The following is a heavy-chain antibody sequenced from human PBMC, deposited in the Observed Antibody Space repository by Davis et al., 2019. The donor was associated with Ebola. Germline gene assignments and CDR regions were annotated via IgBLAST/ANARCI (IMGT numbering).Heavy chain of an antibody. CDR1: GYSISSDY. CDR2: IYTSGRT. V-gene: IGHV4-4*07. J-gene: IGHJ4*02. CDR3: ARLSGYYSYYFDY. D-gene: IGHD3-22*01. Sequence: PGGSLRLSCTVSGYSISSDYWSWIRQPAGKGLEWIGQIYTSGRTNYNPSLKSRVTMSVDTSKNQFSLKLSSVTAADTAVYYCARLSGYYSYYFDYWGQGTLVTVSS.